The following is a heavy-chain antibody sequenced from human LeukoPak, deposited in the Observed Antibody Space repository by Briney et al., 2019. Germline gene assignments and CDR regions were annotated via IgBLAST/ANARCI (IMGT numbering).Heavy chain of an antibody. CDR1: GFTFSSYA. J-gene: IGHJ4*02. Sequence: GGSLRLSCAASGFTFSSYAMNWVRQAPGKGLEWVSAITGSGGRTYYADSVKGRFTISRDNAKNTLYLQMNSLRAEDTAVYYCARADPPYYYDSSGYYSFDYWGQGTLVTVSS. D-gene: IGHD3-22*01. V-gene: IGHV3-23*01. CDR3: ARADPPYYYDSSGYYSFDY. CDR2: ITGSGGRT.